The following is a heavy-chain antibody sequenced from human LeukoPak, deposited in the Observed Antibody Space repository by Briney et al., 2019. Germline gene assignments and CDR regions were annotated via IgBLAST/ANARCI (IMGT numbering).Heavy chain of an antibody. V-gene: IGHV4-34*01. J-gene: IGHJ4*02. D-gene: IGHD3-10*01. CDR1: GRSFSGYY. CDR3: AGGATPGVF. CDR2: INHSGST. Sequence: SETLSLTCGVYGRSFSGYYWTWIRQPPGKGLEWIGEINHSGSTNYIPSLKSRVTMSLDTSKNQFSLELTSVTAADTAVYYCAGGATPGVFWGQGTLVTVSS.